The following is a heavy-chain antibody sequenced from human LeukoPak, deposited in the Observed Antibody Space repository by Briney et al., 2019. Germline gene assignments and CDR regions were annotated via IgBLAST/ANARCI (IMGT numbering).Heavy chain of an antibody. V-gene: IGHV3-7*05. J-gene: IGHJ4*02. CDR3: ARIGEGITIDS. D-gene: IGHD4-17*01. CDR2: IKQDGSEE. Sequence: PGGSLRLSCAASGFTLRSYRMSWVRQAPGKGLEWVANIKQDGSEEYYVDSVRGRFTISRDNAKNSLYLQMNSLRAEDTALYYCARIGEGITIDSWGQGTLVTVSS. CDR1: GFTLRSYR.